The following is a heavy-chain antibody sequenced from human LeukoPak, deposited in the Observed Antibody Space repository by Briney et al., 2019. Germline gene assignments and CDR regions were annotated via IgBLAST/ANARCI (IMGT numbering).Heavy chain of an antibody. CDR3: ARGEGCSGDSCYGYCFDY. CDR1: GFTFSSCC. Sequence: GGSLRLSCAASGFTFSSCCMHWVRHAPGRALVWVSRINSEGSSTSYADFVKGRFTISRDNAKNTLYLQMNSPRAEDTGVYYCARGEGCSGDSCYGYCFDYWGQGTLVTVSS. J-gene: IGHJ4*02. D-gene: IGHD2-15*01. V-gene: IGHV3-74*01. CDR2: INSEGSST.